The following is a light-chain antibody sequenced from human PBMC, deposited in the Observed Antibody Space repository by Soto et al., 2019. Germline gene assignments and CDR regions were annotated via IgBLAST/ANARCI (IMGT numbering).Light chain of an antibody. CDR3: QQRKKWPPST. Sequence: EIVLTQSPVIVSLSPGERATLSCRATQTFDNFLAWYQLKPGKAPRLLIYDATKRASGIPVRFTGSGSGTDFILTISNIEAEDVAIYYCQQRKKWPPSTFGQGTKVDIK. J-gene: IGKJ1*01. V-gene: IGKV3-11*01. CDR1: QTFDNF. CDR2: DAT.